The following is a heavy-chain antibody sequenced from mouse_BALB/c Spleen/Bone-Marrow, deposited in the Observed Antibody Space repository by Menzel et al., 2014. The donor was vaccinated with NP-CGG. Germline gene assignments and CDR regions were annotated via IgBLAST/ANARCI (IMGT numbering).Heavy chain of an antibody. CDR3: IRRGWGYAMDY. CDR1: GFTFSNYW. D-gene: IGHD1-1*02. CDR2: IRLKXNNYAT. V-gene: IGHV6-6*02. J-gene: IGHJ4*01. Sequence: EVKLMESGGGLVQPGGSMKLSCVASGFTFSNYWMNWVRQSPEKGLEWVAEIRLKXNNYATHYAESVKGRFTISRDDFKSSDYLQMNNLRAEDTVIYYGIRRGWGYAMDYWGQGTSVTVSS.